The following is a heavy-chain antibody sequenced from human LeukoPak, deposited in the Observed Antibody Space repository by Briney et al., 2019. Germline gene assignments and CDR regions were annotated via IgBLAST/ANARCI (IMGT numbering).Heavy chain of an antibody. Sequence: SETLSLTCTVSGGSISSGSYYWSWIRQPAGKGPEWIGRIYTSGSTNYNPSLKSRVTISVDTSKNQFSLKLSSVTAADTAVYYCARGSGSYFIGYSYYMDVWGKGTTVTVSS. V-gene: IGHV4-61*02. CDR1: GGSISSGSYY. CDR2: IYTSGST. CDR3: ARGSGSYFIGYSYYMDV. J-gene: IGHJ6*03. D-gene: IGHD1-26*01.